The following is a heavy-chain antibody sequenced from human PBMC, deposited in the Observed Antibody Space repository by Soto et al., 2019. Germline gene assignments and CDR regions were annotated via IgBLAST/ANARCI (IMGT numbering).Heavy chain of an antibody. CDR2: IYYSGST. CDR3: ARAPIQYYYDSSGSSCGMDV. J-gene: IGHJ6*02. Sequence: SETLSLTCTVSGGSISSGDYYWSWIRQPPGKGLEWIGYIYYSGSTYYNPSLKSRVTISVDTSKNQFSLKLSSVTAADTAVYYCARAPIQYYYDSSGSSCGMDVWGQGTTVTVSS. CDR1: GGSISSGDYY. D-gene: IGHD3-22*01. V-gene: IGHV4-30-4*01.